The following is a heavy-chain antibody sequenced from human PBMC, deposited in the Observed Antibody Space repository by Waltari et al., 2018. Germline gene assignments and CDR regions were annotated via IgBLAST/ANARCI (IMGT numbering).Heavy chain of an antibody. D-gene: IGHD3-3*01. CDR1: GYTFTGYY. CDR3: ARDPLLRFLEWAPYYYYYYMDV. Sequence: QVQLVQSGAEVKKPGASVKVSCKASGYTFTGYYMHWVRQAPGQGLEWMGWINPNSGGTNYAQKFQGRVTMTRDTSISTAYMELSRLRSDDTAVYYCARDPLLRFLEWAPYYYYYYMDVWGKGTTVTVSS. CDR2: INPNSGGT. V-gene: IGHV1-2*02. J-gene: IGHJ6*03.